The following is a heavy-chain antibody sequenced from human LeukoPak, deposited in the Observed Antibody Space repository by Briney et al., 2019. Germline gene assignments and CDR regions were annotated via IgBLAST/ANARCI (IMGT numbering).Heavy chain of an antibody. J-gene: IGHJ4*02. CDR3: ARGELDTAMDY. Sequence: GGSLRLSCAASGFTFSSYAMHWVRQAPGKGLEYVSAISSNGGSTYYANSVKGRFTISRDNSKNTLYLQMGSLRAEDMAVYYCARGELDTAMDYWGQGTLVTVSS. CDR2: ISSNGGST. D-gene: IGHD5-18*01. V-gene: IGHV3-64*01. CDR1: GFTFSSYA.